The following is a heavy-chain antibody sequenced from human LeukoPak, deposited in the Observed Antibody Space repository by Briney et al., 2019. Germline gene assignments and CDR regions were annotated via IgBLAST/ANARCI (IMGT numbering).Heavy chain of an antibody. CDR2: IYYSGST. Sequence: SETLSLTCTVSGGSISSSSYYWGWIRQPPGKGLEWIGSIYYSGSTYYNPSLKSRVTISVDTSKNQFSLKLSSVTAADTAVYYCARVAYCSGGSCYHNWFDPWGQGTLVTVSS. CDR1: GGSISSSSYY. V-gene: IGHV4-39*07. J-gene: IGHJ5*02. CDR3: ARVAYCSGGSCYHNWFDP. D-gene: IGHD2-15*01.